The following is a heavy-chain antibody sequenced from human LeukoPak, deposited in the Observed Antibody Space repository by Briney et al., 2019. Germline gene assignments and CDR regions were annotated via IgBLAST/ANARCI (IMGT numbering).Heavy chain of an antibody. CDR3: ARQFATASADTRGYFDF. Sequence: PSETLSLTCTVSGASISSSDDYWGWIRQAPGKGLEWIGSIFYGGSAHYNPSLNSRATIFVDTSKNQFSLKLSSVTAADAGMYYYARQFATASADTRGYFDFWGQGTVVTVSS. D-gene: IGHD2-2*01. J-gene: IGHJ4*02. CDR2: IFYGGSA. CDR1: GASISSSDDY. V-gene: IGHV4-39*01.